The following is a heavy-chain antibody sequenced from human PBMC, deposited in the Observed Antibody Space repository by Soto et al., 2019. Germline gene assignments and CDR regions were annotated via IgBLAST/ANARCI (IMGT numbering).Heavy chain of an antibody. J-gene: IGHJ3*02. CDR1: GGSFSGYY. CDR2: IYYSGST. D-gene: IGHD2-15*01. Sequence: SETLSLTCAVYGGSFSGYYWSWIRQPPGKGLEWIGYIYYSGSTYYNPSLKSRVTISVDTSKNQFSLKLSSVTAADTAVYYCARVRVGDIVVVVADSGAFDIWGQGTMVTVSS. V-gene: IGHV4-34*09. CDR3: ARVRVGDIVVVVADSGAFDI.